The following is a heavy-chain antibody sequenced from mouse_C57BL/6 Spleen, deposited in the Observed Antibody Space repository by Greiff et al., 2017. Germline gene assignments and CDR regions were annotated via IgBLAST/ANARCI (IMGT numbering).Heavy chain of an antibody. J-gene: IGHJ1*03. CDR1: GYSITSGYY. CDR3: ARGFTVVATEYFDV. CDR2: ISYDGSN. Sequence: EVQRVESGPGLVKPSQSLSLTCSVTGYSITSGYYWNWIRQFPGNKLEWMGYISYDGSNNYNPSLKNRISITRDTSKNQFFLKLNSVTTEDTATYYCARGFTVVATEYFDVWGTGTTVTVSS. V-gene: IGHV3-6*01. D-gene: IGHD1-1*01.